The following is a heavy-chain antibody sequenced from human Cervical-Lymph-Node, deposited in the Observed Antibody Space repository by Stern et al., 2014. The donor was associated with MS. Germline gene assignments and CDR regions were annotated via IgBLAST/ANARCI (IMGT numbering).Heavy chain of an antibody. CDR3: ARTSLRKVRGVKYHNGLDV. Sequence: VQLVESGGGVVQPGRSLRLSCAASGFTFSTYAMSWVRQAPVKGLEWVAIPSYDGSNQYYADSVKGRFTICRDNSNNPLYLQLNSLRPEDTAIYYCARTSLRKVRGVKYHNGLDVWGQGTTVTVSS. CDR2: PSYDGSNQ. J-gene: IGHJ6*02. D-gene: IGHD3-10*01. CDR1: GFTFSTYA. V-gene: IGHV3-30*01.